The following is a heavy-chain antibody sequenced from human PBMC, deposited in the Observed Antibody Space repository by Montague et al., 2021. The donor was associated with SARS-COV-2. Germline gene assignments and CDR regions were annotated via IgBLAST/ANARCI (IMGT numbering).Heavy chain of an antibody. CDR1: GGSISRYY. CDR3: ARVVYCCSSGCYTPCDMDV. J-gene: IGHJ6*03. D-gene: IGHD2-2*02. V-gene: IGHV4-59*01. Sequence: SETLSLTCTVSGGSISRYYWSWIRQSPGKGLEWIAYIHYSGRTNFNPSLRSCVTMSVETSNSQFSLKLSSLTAADTAVYYGARVVYCCSSGCYTPCDMDVWGKGTSVTVSS. CDR2: IHYSGRT.